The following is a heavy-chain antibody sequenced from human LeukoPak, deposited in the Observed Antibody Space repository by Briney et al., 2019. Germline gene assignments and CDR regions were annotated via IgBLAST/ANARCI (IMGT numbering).Heavy chain of an antibody. CDR1: GFIFSNYA. J-gene: IGHJ4*02. CDR2: ISSRGGST. CDR3: VKGPRPDITVAHTVEN. D-gene: IGHD6-19*01. Sequence: GGSLRLSCAASGFIFSNYAMSGVRQVPGRGLEWVSTISSRGGSTYVADSVKGRFTISRDNSKNSLYLQMNTVRAEDTAVYYCVKGPRPDITVAHTVENWGQGTLVTVSS. V-gene: IGHV3-23*01.